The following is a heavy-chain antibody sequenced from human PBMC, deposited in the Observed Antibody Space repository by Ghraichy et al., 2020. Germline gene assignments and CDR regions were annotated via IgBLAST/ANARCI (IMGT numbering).Heavy chain of an antibody. J-gene: IGHJ5*02. V-gene: IGHV4-39*01. CDR1: DGSISSSTYH. CDR3: ARQHWNYAGDIDP. D-gene: IGHD1-7*01. CDR2: IYYSRNT. Sequence: SETLSLTCTVSDGSISSSTYHWGWIRQPPGKGLDWLGSIYYSRNTYYTPSLTIRVTISVDTSKNQFSLRLSSVTAADTAVYSCARQHWNYAGDIDPWGQGTRFTVSA.